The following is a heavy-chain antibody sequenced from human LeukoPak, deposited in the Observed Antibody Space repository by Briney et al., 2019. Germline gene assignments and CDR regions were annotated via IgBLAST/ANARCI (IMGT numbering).Heavy chain of an antibody. J-gene: IGHJ5*02. D-gene: IGHD3-16*01. V-gene: IGHV4-4*07. CDR3: ARHLTAAEGPGWFDP. CDR2: IYTSGST. CDR1: GGSISSYY. Sequence: SETLSLTCTVSGGSISSYYWSWIRQPAGKGLEWIGRIYTSGSTNYDPSLKSRVTMSVDTSKNQFSLKLSSVTAADTAVYYCARHLTAAEGPGWFDPWGQGTLVTVSS.